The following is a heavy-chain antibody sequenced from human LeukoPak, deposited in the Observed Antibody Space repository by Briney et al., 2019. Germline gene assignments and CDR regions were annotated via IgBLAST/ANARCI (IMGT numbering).Heavy chain of an antibody. V-gene: IGHV3-7*01. J-gene: IGHJ6*03. D-gene: IGHD3-10*01. CDR2: IKQDGSEK. CDR3: ARSSITMVRGVIKSTTSWYHYYNMDV. CDR1: GFTFSSYS. Sequence: GGSLRLSCAASGFTFSSYSMSWVRQAPGKGLEWVANIKQDGSEKNYVGSVKGRFTIARDNAKNSLYLQMNSLRAEDTAVYYCARSSITMVRGVIKSTTSWYHYYNMDVWGKGTTVTISS.